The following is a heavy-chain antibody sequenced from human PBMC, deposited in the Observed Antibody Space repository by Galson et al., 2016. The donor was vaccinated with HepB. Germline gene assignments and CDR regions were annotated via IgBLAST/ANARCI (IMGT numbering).Heavy chain of an antibody. J-gene: IGHJ6*02. D-gene: IGHD3-16*01. CDR1: AGTFNNLA. CDR2: IIPGFGTP. V-gene: IGHV1-69*13. CDR3: ASPLLLFRQKMYYYYGMDV. Sequence: SVKVSCKAAAGTFNNLAISWVRQAPGQGLEWMGVIIPGFGTPNYEQKFQGRVTITADEVTTTAYMELSSLRSEDSAVYYCASPLLLFRQKMYYYYGMDVWGQGTTVTVSS.